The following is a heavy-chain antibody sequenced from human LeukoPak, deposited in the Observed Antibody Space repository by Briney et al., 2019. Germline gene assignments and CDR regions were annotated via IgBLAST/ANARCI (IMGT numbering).Heavy chain of an antibody. V-gene: IGHV3-53*01. CDR1: GFTVSSNY. CDR3: ARERVVAFYFDY. D-gene: IGHD3-3*01. Sequence: GGSLRLSCAASGFTVSSNYMSWVRQAPGKGLEWVSVIYSGGSTYYADSVKGRFTISRDNSKSTLYLQMNSLRAEDTAVYYCARERVVAFYFDYWGQGTLVTVSS. CDR2: IYSGGST. J-gene: IGHJ4*02.